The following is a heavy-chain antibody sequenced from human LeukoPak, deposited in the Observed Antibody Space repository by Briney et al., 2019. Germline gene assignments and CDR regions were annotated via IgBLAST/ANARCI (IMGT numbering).Heavy chain of an antibody. V-gene: IGHV3-48*01. J-gene: IGHJ4*02. CDR2: ISSSSSSM. Sequence: PGGSLRLSCAASGFTFSSYSMNWVRQAPGKGLEWVSYISSSSSSMYYADSVKGRFTISRDNAKNSLYLQMNSLRAEDTAVYYCARDPYGARSEPDYWGQGTLVTVSS. CDR1: GFTFSSYS. D-gene: IGHD4-17*01. CDR3: ARDPYGARSEPDY.